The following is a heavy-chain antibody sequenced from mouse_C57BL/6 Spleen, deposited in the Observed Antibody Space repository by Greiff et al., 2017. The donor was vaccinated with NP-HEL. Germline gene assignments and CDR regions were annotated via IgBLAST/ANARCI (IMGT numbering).Heavy chain of an antibody. CDR1: GFTFSSYG. D-gene: IGHD2-2*01. V-gene: IGHV5-6*01. CDR3: ARHMVTDYYFDY. J-gene: IGHJ2*01. Sequence: EVQRVESGGDLVKPGGSLKLSCAASGFTFSSYGMSWVRQTPDKRLEWVATISSGGSYTYYLDSVKGRFTISRDNAKNTLYLQMSSLKSEDTAMYYCARHMVTDYYFDYWGQGTTLTVSS. CDR2: ISSGGSYT.